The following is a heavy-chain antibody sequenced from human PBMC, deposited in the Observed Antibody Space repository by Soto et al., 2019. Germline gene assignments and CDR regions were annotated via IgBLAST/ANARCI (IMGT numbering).Heavy chain of an antibody. CDR1: GFTFSGYW. Sequence: VQLVESGGGLVQPGGSLRLSCAASGFTFSGYWMYWVRQAPGKGLVWVSRINSDGSGTNYADSVKGRFTISRDNAKNTLYLHMNSLSAEDTAVYYCASLPKGLSTFDSWGQGTLVTVSS. V-gene: IGHV3-74*01. J-gene: IGHJ4*02. CDR3: ASLPKGLSTFDS. CDR2: INSDGSGT. D-gene: IGHD3-10*01.